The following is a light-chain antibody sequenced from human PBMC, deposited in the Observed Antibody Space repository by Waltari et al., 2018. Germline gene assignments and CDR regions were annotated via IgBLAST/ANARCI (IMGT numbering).Light chain of an antibody. CDR3: QQYYGSPLT. J-gene: IGKJ4*01. V-gene: IGKV4-1*01. CDR2: WAS. Sequence: DIVMTQSPDSLAVSLGERATINCMSSQSVLSSSNNKNYLAWYQQKPGQPPKLLIYWASTRESGVPDRFSCGGSGKDFTLTLSRLQAEDVAVYYCQQYYGSPLTFGGGTKVEIK. CDR1: QSVLSSSNNKNY.